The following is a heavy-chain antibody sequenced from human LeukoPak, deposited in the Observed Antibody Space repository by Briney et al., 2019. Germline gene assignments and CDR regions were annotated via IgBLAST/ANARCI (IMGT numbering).Heavy chain of an antibody. V-gene: IGHV7-4-1*02. CDR1: GYTFTGYY. CDR3: ASSTSYYYYYMDV. CDR2: INTNTGNP. Sequence: ASVKVSCKASGYTFTGYYMHWVRQAPGQGLEWMGWINTNTGNPTYAQGFTGRFVFSLDTSVSTAYLQISSLKAEDTAVYYCASSTSYYYYYMDVWGKGTTVTVSS. D-gene: IGHD1-14*01. J-gene: IGHJ6*03.